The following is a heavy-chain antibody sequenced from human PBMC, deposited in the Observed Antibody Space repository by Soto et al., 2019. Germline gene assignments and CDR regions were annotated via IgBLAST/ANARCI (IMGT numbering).Heavy chain of an antibody. D-gene: IGHD1-26*01. J-gene: IGHJ4*02. Sequence: VQLVESGGGVVQPGRSLRLSCAASGFTFRTYGMYWVRQAPGKGLEWVEVIWYDASNKYYADSVKGRFTISRDNSENTLYLQMNCLRAEDTAVYYCARGRVDGGELDLWGQGTLVTVSS. CDR1: GFTFRTYG. CDR3: ARGRVDGGELDL. V-gene: IGHV3-33*01. CDR2: IWYDASNK.